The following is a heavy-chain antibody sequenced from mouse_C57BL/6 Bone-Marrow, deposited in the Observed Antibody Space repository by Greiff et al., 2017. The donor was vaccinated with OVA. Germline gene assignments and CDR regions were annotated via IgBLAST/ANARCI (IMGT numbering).Heavy chain of an antibody. D-gene: IGHD2-12*01. Sequence: QVQLQQSGAELMKPGASVKLSCKATGYTFTGYWIEWVKQRPGHGLEWIGVILPGSGSTNYNEKFKGKATFTADTSSNTAYMQLSSLTSEDSANYCCGRSGNYSFAWFDFWGPGTLVTVSA. J-gene: IGHJ3*01. CDR2: ILPGSGST. CDR3: GRSGNYSFAWFDF. V-gene: IGHV1-9*01. CDR1: GYTFTGYW.